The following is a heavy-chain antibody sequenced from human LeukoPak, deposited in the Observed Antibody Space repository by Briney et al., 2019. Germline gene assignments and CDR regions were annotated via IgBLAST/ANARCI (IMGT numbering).Heavy chain of an antibody. CDR3: ARAPVQYCGGDCDAFDI. V-gene: IGHV3-74*01. J-gene: IGHJ3*02. D-gene: IGHD2-21*02. CDR2: INSDGSST. Sequence: PGGSLRLSCAASGFTFSSYWMHWVRQAPGKGLVWVSRINSDGSSTTYADSVKGRFTISRDNAMNTLYLQMNSLRAGDTAVFYCARAPVQYCGGDCDAFDIWGQGTMVTVSS. CDR1: GFTFSSYW.